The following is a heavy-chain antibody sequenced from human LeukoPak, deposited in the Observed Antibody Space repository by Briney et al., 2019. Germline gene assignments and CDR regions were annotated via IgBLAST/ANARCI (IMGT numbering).Heavy chain of an antibody. CDR2: IYISGST. CDR3: ARQRPWGLSRYFDY. J-gene: IGHJ4*02. V-gene: IGHV4-61*02. Sequence: SETLSLTCTVSGGSISSGTYYWNWIRQPGGKGLEWIGRIYISGSTNYNPSLKSRVTISVDTSKNQFSLKLTSVTAADTAVYFCARQRPWGLSRYFDYWGQGTLVTVSS. CDR1: GGSISSGTYY. D-gene: IGHD7-27*01.